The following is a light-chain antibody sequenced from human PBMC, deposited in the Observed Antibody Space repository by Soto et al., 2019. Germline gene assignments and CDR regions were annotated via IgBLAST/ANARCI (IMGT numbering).Light chain of an antibody. Sequence: GDRVTITCRASQSISSWLAWYQQKPGKAPKLLIYDASSLESGVPSRFSGSGSGTEFTLTISSLQPDDFATYYCQQYNSYTWTFGQGTKVDIK. V-gene: IGKV1-5*01. CDR3: QQYNSYTWT. CDR2: DAS. J-gene: IGKJ1*01. CDR1: QSISSW.